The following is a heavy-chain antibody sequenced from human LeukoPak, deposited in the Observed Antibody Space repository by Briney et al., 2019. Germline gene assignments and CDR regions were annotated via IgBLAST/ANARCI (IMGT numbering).Heavy chain of an antibody. CDR1: GLTFSSYG. D-gene: IGHD2-15*01. Sequence: PGGSLRLSCAASGLTFSSYGMHWVRQAPGKGLEWVAVIRYDGSSEYYADSVKGRFIISRDNSKNTLYLQMNSLRAEDTAVYYCARYCSGGSCYMGLIWGQGTLVTVSS. CDR3: ARYCSGGSCYMGLI. V-gene: IGHV3-33*08. J-gene: IGHJ4*02. CDR2: IRYDGSSE.